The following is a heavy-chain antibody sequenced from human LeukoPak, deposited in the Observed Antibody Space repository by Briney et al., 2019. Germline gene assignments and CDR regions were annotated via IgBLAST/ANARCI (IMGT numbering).Heavy chain of an antibody. Sequence: TGGSLRLSCAASGFSFSNFGMHWVRQAPGKGLEWVAVISYDGGNKYFADSVKGRFIISRDNSKNTLYLQMNSLRAEDTAVYYCATQDGYDNSGHYGYWGQGTLVTVSS. CDR1: GFSFSNFG. J-gene: IGHJ4*02. V-gene: IGHV3-30*03. D-gene: IGHD3-22*01. CDR2: ISYDGGNK. CDR3: ATQDGYDNSGHYGY.